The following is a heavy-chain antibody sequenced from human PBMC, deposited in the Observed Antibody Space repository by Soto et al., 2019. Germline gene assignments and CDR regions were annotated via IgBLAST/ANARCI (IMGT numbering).Heavy chain of an antibody. Sequence: PSETLSLTCTVSGGSISSSSYYWGWIRQPPGKGLEWIGSIYYSGSTYYNPSLKSRVTISVDTSKNQFSLKLSSVTAADTAVYYCARHAGIVGATPYYYYGMDVWGQAITVSVFS. CDR3: ARHAGIVGATPYYYYGMDV. CDR2: IYYSGST. V-gene: IGHV4-39*01. J-gene: IGHJ6*02. D-gene: IGHD1-26*01. CDR1: GGSISSSSYY.